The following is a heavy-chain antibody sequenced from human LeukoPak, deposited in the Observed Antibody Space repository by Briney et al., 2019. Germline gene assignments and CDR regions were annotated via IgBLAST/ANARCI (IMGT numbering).Heavy chain of an antibody. V-gene: IGHV3-23*01. J-gene: IGHJ4*02. CDR1: GFTFSTFA. Sequence: GGSLKLSCAASGFTFSTFAMIWVRQPPGKGLEWVSSIFPSGGEIHYADSVRGRFTISRDNSKSTLSLQMNSLRAEDTAIYYCATYRQVLLRFESWGQGTLVTVSS. D-gene: IGHD2-8*02. CDR2: IFPSGGEI. CDR3: ATYRQVLLRFES.